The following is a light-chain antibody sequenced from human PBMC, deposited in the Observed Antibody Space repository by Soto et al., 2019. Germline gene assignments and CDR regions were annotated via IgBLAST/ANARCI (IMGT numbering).Light chain of an antibody. CDR1: QSVTSGY. CDR3: HQYGTSPLT. CDR2: SAS. V-gene: IGKV3-20*01. Sequence: EIVLTQSPGTLSLSPGERATLSCRASQSVTSGYLAWYQQKPGQSPRLLMYSASSRATGVPDRFSGSGSGTDFTLTITRLEPEDFAVYYCHQYGTSPLTFGGGTKVEIK. J-gene: IGKJ4*01.